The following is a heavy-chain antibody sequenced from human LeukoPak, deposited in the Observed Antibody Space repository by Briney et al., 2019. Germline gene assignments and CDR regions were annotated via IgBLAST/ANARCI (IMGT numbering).Heavy chain of an antibody. CDR1: GGSLTSNSYY. D-gene: IGHD2-15*01. V-gene: IGHV4-39*07. J-gene: IGHJ4*02. CDR2: ISYRGTT. Sequence: PSEALSLTCTVSGGSLTSNSYYWVWIRQPPGKGLEWIGHISYRGTTYYNPSLKSRVAMSVDTSKNQFSLKLNSVTAADTAVYFCARDNEYCSGGSCSLDYWGQGTLVTVSS. CDR3: ARDNEYCSGGSCSLDY.